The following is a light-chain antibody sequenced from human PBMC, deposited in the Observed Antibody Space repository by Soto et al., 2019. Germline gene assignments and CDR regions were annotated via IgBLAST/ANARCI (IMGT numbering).Light chain of an antibody. V-gene: IGKV1-5*03. CDR3: QPDNSYSPWT. CDR2: KAS. Sequence: DIQMTQSPSTLSASVGDRVTITCRASQSISSWLAWYQQKPGKAPKLLIYKASSLESGFPSRFRGSGSLTEVTPTIIRLQPDDFATYYCQPDNSYSPWTVGQGTKVEIK. CDR1: QSISSW. J-gene: IGKJ1*01.